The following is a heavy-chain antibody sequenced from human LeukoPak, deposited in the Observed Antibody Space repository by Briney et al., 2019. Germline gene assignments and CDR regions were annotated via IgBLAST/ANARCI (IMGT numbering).Heavy chain of an antibody. CDR2: INHSGST. D-gene: IGHD4-11*01. Sequence: SETLSLTCAVYGGSFSGYYWSWIRQPPGKGLEWIGEINHSGSTNYNPSLKSRVTISVDTSKNQFSLKLSSVTAADTAVYYCARHPPVTTISYYYYGMDVWGQGTTVTVSS. J-gene: IGHJ6*02. CDR3: ARHPPVTTISYYYYGMDV. V-gene: IGHV4-34*01. CDR1: GGSFSGYY.